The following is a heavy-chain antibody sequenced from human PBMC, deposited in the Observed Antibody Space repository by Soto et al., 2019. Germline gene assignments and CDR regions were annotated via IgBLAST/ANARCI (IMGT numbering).Heavy chain of an antibody. CDR2: ISYDGSNK. CDR3: ARDLCGSYYHGFVY. V-gene: IGHV3-30-3*01. Sequence: PGGSLRLSCAASGFTFSSYAMHWVRQAPGKGLEWVAVISYDGSNKYYADSVKGRFTISRDNSKNTLYLQMNSLRAEDTAVYYCARDLCGSYYHGFVYSGQRTLVTVPS. J-gene: IGHJ4*02. D-gene: IGHD1-26*01. CDR1: GFTFSSYA.